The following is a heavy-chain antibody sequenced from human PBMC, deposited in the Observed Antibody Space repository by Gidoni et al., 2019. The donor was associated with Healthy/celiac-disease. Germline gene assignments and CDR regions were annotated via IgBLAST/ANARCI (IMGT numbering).Heavy chain of an antibody. CDR2: ISSSSSDI. J-gene: IGHJ6*02. V-gene: IGHV3-21*01. CDR1: GFTFSSYS. D-gene: IGHD3-22*01. Sequence: EVQLVESGGGLVKPGGSLRLPCAASGFTFSSYSMNWVRQAPGKGREWVSSISSSSSDIYYADSVKGRFTISRDNAKNSLYLQMNSLRAEDTAVYYCARDDYYDSSGYLSYYYYYGMDVWGQGTTVTVSS. CDR3: ARDDYYDSSGYLSYYYYYGMDV.